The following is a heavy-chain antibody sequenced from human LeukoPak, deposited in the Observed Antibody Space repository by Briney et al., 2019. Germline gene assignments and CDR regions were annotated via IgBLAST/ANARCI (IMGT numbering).Heavy chain of an antibody. CDR1: GGSISSGGYY. D-gene: IGHD2-8*01. Sequence: PSETLSLTCTVSGGSISSGGYYWSWIRQHPGKGLEWIGYIYYSGSTYYNPSLKSRVTISVDTSKNQFSLKLSSMTAADTAVYYCAREQGLVYCSDGDCLMFYYGMDVWGQGTTVTVSS. V-gene: IGHV4-31*03. J-gene: IGHJ6*02. CDR3: AREQGLVYCSDGDCLMFYYGMDV. CDR2: IYYSGST.